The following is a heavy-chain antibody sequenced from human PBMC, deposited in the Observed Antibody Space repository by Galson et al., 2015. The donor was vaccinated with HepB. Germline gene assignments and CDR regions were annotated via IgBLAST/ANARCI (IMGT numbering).Heavy chain of an antibody. Sequence: SLRLSCAASGFTFDYYAMTWVRQAPGRGLEWLGLIRTKAYGEITAYAASVKGRFTIPRDDSTSIAYLQMTSLKTDDTAVYYCAKDLTSVSTITPDFWGQGTLVTVSS. CDR1: GFTFDYYA. CDR3: AKDLTSVSTITPDF. D-gene: IGHD5/OR15-5a*01. J-gene: IGHJ4*02. V-gene: IGHV3-49*04. CDR2: IRTKAYGEIT.